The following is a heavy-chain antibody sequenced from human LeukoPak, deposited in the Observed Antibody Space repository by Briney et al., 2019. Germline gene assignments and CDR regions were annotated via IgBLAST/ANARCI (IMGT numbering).Heavy chain of an antibody. CDR3: VRLVWLGESPGSWFDS. Sequence: SETLSLTCSVSGGSITSHFWSWIRQPPGKGLEWIEYIHYSGSTNYNPSLKSRVTISPDTSKNQLFLKLNSVTAADTAVYYCVRLVWLGESPGSWFDSWGQGTLVTVSS. CDR2: IHYSGST. D-gene: IGHD3-10*01. CDR1: GGSITSHF. J-gene: IGHJ5*01. V-gene: IGHV4-59*11.